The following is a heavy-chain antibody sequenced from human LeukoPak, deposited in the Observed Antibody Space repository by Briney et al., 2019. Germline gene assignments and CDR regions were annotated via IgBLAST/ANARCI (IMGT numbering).Heavy chain of an antibody. D-gene: IGHD3-10*01. CDR3: AGSVVWFGSPYNWFDP. V-gene: IGHV1-2*06. J-gene: IGHJ5*02. CDR2: INPNSGGT. Sequence: ASVKVSCKASGYTFTGYYMHWVRQAPGQGLEWMGRINPNSGGTNYAQKFQGRVTMTRDTSISTAYMELSRLRSDDTAVYYCAGSVVWFGSPYNWFDPWGQGTLVTVSS. CDR1: GYTFTGYY.